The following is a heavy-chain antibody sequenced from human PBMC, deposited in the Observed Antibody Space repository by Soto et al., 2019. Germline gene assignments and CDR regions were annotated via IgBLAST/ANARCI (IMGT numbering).Heavy chain of an antibody. CDR2: INHSGST. J-gene: IGHJ6*02. V-gene: IGHV4-34*01. CDR3: ARNSRTDYGDSFYYYYGMDG. D-gene: IGHD4-17*01. Sequence: SETLSLTCAVYGGSLSGYYWSWIRQPPGKGLEWIGEINHSGSTNYNPSLKSRVTISVDTSKNQFSLKLSSVTAADTAVYYCARNSRTDYGDSFYYYYGMDGWGQGTTVTVSS. CDR1: GGSLSGYY.